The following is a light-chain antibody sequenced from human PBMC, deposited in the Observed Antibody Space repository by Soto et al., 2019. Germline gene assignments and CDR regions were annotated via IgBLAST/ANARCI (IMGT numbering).Light chain of an antibody. CDR2: DTS. Sequence: EVVLTQSPATLSLSPGERAILSCRASQSVEKYLVWYQQKPGQAPMLLIYDTSNRATGIPARFSGSGSETDVTLTISSLEPEDFAVYYCQQRKHWPPLTCGGGTKVE. V-gene: IGKV3-11*01. CDR3: QQRKHWPPLT. J-gene: IGKJ4*01. CDR1: QSVEKY.